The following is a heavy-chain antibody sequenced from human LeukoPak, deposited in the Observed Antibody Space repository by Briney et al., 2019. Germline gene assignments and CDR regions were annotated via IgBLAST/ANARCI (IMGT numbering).Heavy chain of an antibody. CDR1: GGSISSIENY. CDR3: ARHFDY. Sequence: PSETLSLTCTVSGGSISSIENYWGWIRQPPGKGLEWIGSISYSGNTYYNPSLKSLVTMSGNTSKNQFSLKMTSVTAADTAVYYCARHFDYWGQGTLVTVSS. J-gene: IGHJ4*02. V-gene: IGHV4-39*01. CDR2: ISYSGNT.